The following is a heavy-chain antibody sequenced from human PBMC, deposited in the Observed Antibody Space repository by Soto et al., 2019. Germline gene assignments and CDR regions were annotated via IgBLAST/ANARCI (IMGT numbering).Heavy chain of an antibody. CDR2: ISSSSSTI. Sequence: GALRLSCAASGFTFSSYSMNWVRQAPGKGLEWVSYISSSSSTIYYADSVKGRFTISRDNAKNSLYLQMNSLRDEDTAVYYCASPRRDYYDSSGYYYRRHGMDVWGQGTTVTVSS. J-gene: IGHJ6*02. V-gene: IGHV3-48*02. D-gene: IGHD3-22*01. CDR1: GFTFSSYS. CDR3: ASPRRDYYDSSGYYYRRHGMDV.